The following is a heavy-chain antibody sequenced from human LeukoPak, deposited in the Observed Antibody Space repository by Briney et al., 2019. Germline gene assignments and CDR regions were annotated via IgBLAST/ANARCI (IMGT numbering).Heavy chain of an antibody. CDR3: ARENSGSYREFDS. J-gene: IGHJ4*02. D-gene: IGHD1-26*01. CDR1: GGSISSYY. V-gene: IGHV4-4*07. Sequence: SETLSLTCTVSGGSISSYYWSWIRQPAGKGLEWIGRIYTSGSTNYNASLKSRVSMSVDTSKNQFSLKLSSVTAADTAVFYCARENSGSYREFDSWGQGTLVTVS. CDR2: IYTSGST.